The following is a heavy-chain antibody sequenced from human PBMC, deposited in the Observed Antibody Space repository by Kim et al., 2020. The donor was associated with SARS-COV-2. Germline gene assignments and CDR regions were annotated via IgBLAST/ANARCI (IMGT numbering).Heavy chain of an antibody. CDR1: GFTFSSYG. CDR3: ARALELDTAMVPGY. V-gene: IGHV3-33*01. Sequence: GGSLRLSCAASGFTFSSYGMHWVRQAPGKGLEWVAVIWYDGSNKYYADSVKGRFTISRDNSKNTLYLQMNSLRAEDTAVYYCARALELDTAMVPGYWGQGTLVTVSS. J-gene: IGHJ4*02. CDR2: IWYDGSNK. D-gene: IGHD5-18*01.